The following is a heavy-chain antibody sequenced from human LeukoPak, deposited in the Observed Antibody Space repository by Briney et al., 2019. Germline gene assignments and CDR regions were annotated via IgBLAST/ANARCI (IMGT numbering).Heavy chain of an antibody. D-gene: IGHD1-26*01. V-gene: IGHV3-48*04. CDR1: GFTFGPYT. CDR3: AKDDYSGSWLSY. CDR2: ISSSSDTI. Sequence: GGSLRLSCAASGFTFGPYTMNWVRQAPGKGLEWVSYISSSSDTIYYADSVKGRFTISRDNGKNSLYLQMNSLRAEDTALYYCAKDDYSGSWLSYWGQGTLVTVSS. J-gene: IGHJ4*02.